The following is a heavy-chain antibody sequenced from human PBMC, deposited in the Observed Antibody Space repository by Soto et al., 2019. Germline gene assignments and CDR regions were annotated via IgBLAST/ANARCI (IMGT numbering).Heavy chain of an antibody. CDR2: ISGSGGGT. D-gene: IGHD1-1*01. V-gene: IGHV3-23*01. J-gene: IGHJ4*02. CDR3: AKFGMATTKRSPPYYIDY. CDR1: GFTFSSYA. Sequence: GGSLRLSCAASGFTFSSYAMSWVRQAPGKGLEWASSISGSGGGTYYADSVKGRFTFSRDNSKNTLYLQMNSLRAEDTAVYYCAKFGMATTKRSPPYYIDYWGQGALVTVSS.